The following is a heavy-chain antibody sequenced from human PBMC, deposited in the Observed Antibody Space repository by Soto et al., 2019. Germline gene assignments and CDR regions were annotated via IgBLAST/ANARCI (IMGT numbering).Heavy chain of an antibody. CDR2: IYYSGST. J-gene: IGHJ6*02. CDR1: GGFISSYY. CDR3: ARANGGSGNYYYGMDV. V-gene: IGHV4-59*01. D-gene: IGHD3-10*01. Sequence: SETLSLTCTVSGGFISSYYWSWIRQPPGKGLEWIGYIYYSGSTNYNPSLKSRVTISVDTSKNQFSLKLSSVTAADTAVYYCARANGGSGNYYYGMDVWGQGTTVTVSS.